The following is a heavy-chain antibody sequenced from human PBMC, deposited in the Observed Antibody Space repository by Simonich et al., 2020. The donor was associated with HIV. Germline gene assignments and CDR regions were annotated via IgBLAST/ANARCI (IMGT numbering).Heavy chain of an antibody. J-gene: IGHJ4*02. CDR2: IKQDGSEK. D-gene: IGHD3-9*01. CDR3: ANLRDYRTIFEY. CDR1: GFTMRSYW. V-gene: IGHV3-7*01. Sequence: EVQVVESGGGLVQPGGSLRLSCAVSGFTMRSYWRSWVRQAPGKGLEWVATIKQDGSEKYYVDSVKDRFTISRDNAKNSLYLQMNSLRAEDTAVYYCANLRDYRTIFEYWGQGTLVTVSS.